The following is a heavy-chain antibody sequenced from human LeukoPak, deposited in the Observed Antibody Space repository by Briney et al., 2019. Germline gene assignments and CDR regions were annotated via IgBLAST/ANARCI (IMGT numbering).Heavy chain of an antibody. D-gene: IGHD3-10*01. CDR1: AYTFISYD. Sequence: ASVEVSCKASAYTFISYDIIWVRQATGQGLEWMGWMNPNSGNTGYAQKFQGRVTMTRNTSISTAYMELSSLRSEDTAVYYCARAGSGSSRGYYFDYWGQGTLVTVSS. V-gene: IGHV1-8*02. CDR3: ARAGSGSSRGYYFDY. J-gene: IGHJ4*02. CDR2: MNPNSGNT.